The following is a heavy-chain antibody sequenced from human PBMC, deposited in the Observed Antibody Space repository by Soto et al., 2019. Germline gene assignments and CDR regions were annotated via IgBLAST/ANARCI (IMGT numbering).Heavy chain of an antibody. Sequence: ASETLSLTCTVSGDSISSSSFSWGWIRQPPGKGLEWIGTIYYTGNTDFNPSLKSRVSISVDKSKNQFSLRLSSVTAADTAVYYCASPPKAVSGYFNYWGQGALVTVSS. CDR2: IYYTGNT. D-gene: IGHD3-3*01. CDR1: GDSISSSSFS. J-gene: IGHJ4*02. CDR3: ASPPKAVSGYFNY. V-gene: IGHV4-39*01.